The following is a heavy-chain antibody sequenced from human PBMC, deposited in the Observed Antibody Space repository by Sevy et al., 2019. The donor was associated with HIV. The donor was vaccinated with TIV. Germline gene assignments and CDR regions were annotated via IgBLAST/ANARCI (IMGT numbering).Heavy chain of an antibody. CDR1: RFTFSSYW. Sequence: GGSLRLSCAASRFTFSSYWMSWVRQAPGKGLEWVANITQDGSEKYYVDSVKGRFTISRDNAKNSLYLQMNSLRAEDTAVYYCAREGGGSYSDAFDIWGHGTMVTVSS. J-gene: IGHJ3*02. CDR2: ITQDGSEK. V-gene: IGHV3-7*03. D-gene: IGHD1-26*01. CDR3: AREGGGSYSDAFDI.